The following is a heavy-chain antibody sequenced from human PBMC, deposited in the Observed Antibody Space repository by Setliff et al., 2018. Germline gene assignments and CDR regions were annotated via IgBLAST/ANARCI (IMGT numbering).Heavy chain of an antibody. J-gene: IGHJ3*02. Sequence: ASVKVSCTASGYTFTGYYMHWVRQAPGQGPEWMGWINPNSDGTNYAQKFQGWVPMTRDTSILTAYMELCSLRSDDTAVYYCARGPAGTYAFDIWGQGTMVTVSS. CDR2: INPNSDGT. V-gene: IGHV1-2*04. D-gene: IGHD1-1*01. CDR3: ARGPAGTYAFDI. CDR1: GYTFTGYY.